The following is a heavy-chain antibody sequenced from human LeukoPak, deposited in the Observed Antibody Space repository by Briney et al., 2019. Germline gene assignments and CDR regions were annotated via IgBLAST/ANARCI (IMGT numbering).Heavy chain of an antibody. V-gene: IGHV3-30*02. J-gene: IGHJ4*02. CDR2: IRYDGSNK. CDR3: AKAPKSVAVAGPYYFDY. CDR1: GFTFSSYG. D-gene: IGHD6-19*01. Sequence: PGGSLRLSCAASGFTFSSYGVHWVRQAPGKGLEWVAFIRYDGSNKYYADSVKGRFTISRDNSKSTLYLQMNSLRAEDTAVYYCAKAPKSVAVAGPYYFDYWGQGTLVTVSS.